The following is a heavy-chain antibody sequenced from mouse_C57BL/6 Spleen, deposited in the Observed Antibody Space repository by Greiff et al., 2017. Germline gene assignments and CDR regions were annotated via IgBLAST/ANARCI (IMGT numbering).Heavy chain of an antibody. CDR3: ARGPIYRGFDY. V-gene: IGHV5-16*01. CDR1: GFTFSDYY. CDR2: INYDGSST. J-gene: IGHJ2*01. Sequence: EVKLMESEGGLVQPGSSMKLSCTASGFTFSDYYMAWVRQVPEKGLEWVANINYDGSSTYYLDSLKSRFIISRDNAKNILYLQMSSLKSEDTATYYCARGPIYRGFDYWGQGTTLTVSS. D-gene: IGHD6-5*01.